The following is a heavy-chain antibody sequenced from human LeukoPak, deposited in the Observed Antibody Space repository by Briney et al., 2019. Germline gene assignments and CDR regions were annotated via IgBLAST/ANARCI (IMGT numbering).Heavy chain of an antibody. CDR1: GFTFSSYA. Sequence: QPGRSLRLSCAASGFTFSSYAMHWVRQAPGKGLEWVSAISGSGGSTYYADSVKGRFTISRDNSKNTLYLQMNSLRAEDTAVYYCAKDHSRVPAAHMDVWGKGTTVTVSS. J-gene: IGHJ6*03. V-gene: IGHV3-23*01. D-gene: IGHD2-2*01. CDR3: AKDHSRVPAAHMDV. CDR2: ISGSGGST.